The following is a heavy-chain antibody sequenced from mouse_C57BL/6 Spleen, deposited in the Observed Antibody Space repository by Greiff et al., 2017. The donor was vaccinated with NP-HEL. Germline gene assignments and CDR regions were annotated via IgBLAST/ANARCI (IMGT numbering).Heavy chain of an antibody. CDR2: IWSGGST. CDR3: ARGPYEDYYAMDY. CDR1: GFSFTSYG. Sequence: VQLQQSGPGLVQPSQSLSITCTVSGFSFTSYGVHWVRQSPGKGLEWLGVIWSGGSTDYNADFISRLSISKEYSKSQVFFKLNSLQADDAAIYYCARGPYEDYYAMDYWGQGTSVTVSS. V-gene: IGHV2-2*01. J-gene: IGHJ4*01. D-gene: IGHD2-12*01.